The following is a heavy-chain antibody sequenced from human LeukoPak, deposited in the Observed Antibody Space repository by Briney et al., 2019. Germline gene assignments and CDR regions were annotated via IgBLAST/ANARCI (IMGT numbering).Heavy chain of an antibody. Sequence: GGSLRLSCAASGFTFSSYWMSWVRQAPGKGLEWVANIKQDGSEKYYVDSVKGRFTISRDNAKNSLYLQMNSLRAEDTAVYYCARAIEGDVLLWFGEYYYYMDVWGKGTTVTISS. J-gene: IGHJ6*03. CDR3: ARAIEGDVLLWFGEYYYYMDV. V-gene: IGHV3-7*01. D-gene: IGHD3-10*01. CDR2: IKQDGSEK. CDR1: GFTFSSYW.